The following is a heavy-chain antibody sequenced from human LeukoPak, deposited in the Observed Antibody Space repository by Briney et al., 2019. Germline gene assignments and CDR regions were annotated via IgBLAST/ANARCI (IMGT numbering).Heavy chain of an antibody. Sequence: SETLSLTCAVYGGSFSGYYWSWIRQPPGKGLEWIGEINHSGSTNYNPSLKSRVTISVDTPKNQFSLKLSSVTAADTAVFYCATPFYESSGYSPWYFGLWGRGPLVTVPS. CDR3: ATPFYESSGYSPWYFGL. D-gene: IGHD3-22*01. J-gene: IGHJ2*01. V-gene: IGHV4-34*01. CDR1: GGSFSGYY. CDR2: INHSGST.